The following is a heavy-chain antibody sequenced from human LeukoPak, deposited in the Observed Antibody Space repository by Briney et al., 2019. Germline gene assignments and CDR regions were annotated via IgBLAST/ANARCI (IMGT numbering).Heavy chain of an antibody. D-gene: IGHD1-26*01. CDR1: GYIFTSYG. CDR2: ISAYNGNT. Sequence: ASVTVSFTASGYIFTSYGISWVRQAPGQGREWMGWISAYNGNTNYAQKLQGRVTMTPDTSTSTAYMELRSLTSDDTAVFYCARMSGSFSHLLDYWGQGTLVTVSS. V-gene: IGHV1-18*01. CDR3: ARMSGSFSHLLDY. J-gene: IGHJ4*02.